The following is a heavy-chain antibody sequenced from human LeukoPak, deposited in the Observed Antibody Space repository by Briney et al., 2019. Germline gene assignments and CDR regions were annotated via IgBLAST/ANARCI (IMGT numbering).Heavy chain of an antibody. D-gene: IGHD2-2*01. CDR2: ISGSGGST. V-gene: IGHV3-23*01. CDR3: ARGQGGGYCSSTSCYRLFDY. J-gene: IGHJ4*02. CDR1: GFTFSNYA. Sequence: PGGSLRLSCAASGFTFSNYAMNWVRQAPGKGLEWVSAISGSGGSTYYADSVKGRFTISRDNSKNSLYLQMNSLRAEDTAVYYCARGQGGGYCSSTSCYRLFDYWGQGTLVTVSS.